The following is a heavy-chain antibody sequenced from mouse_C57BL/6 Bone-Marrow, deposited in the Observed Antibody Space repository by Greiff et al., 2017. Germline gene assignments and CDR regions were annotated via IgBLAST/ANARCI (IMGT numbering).Heavy chain of an antibody. D-gene: IGHD2-3*01. CDR1: GYAFTNYL. Sequence: QVQLQQSGAELVRPGTSVKVSCKASGYAFTNYLIEWVKQRPGQGLEWIGEINPGSGGTNYNEKFKGKATLTADKSSSTAYMRLSSLTSEDSAVYFCARDDGSPIDYWGQGTTLTVSS. CDR3: ARDDGSPIDY. J-gene: IGHJ2*01. CDR2: INPGSGGT. V-gene: IGHV1-54*01.